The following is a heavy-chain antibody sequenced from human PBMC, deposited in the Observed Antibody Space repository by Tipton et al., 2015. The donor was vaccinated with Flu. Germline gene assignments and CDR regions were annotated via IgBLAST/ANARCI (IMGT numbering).Heavy chain of an antibody. J-gene: IGHJ4*02. D-gene: IGHD2-2*01. V-gene: IGHV4-59*12. Sequence: TLSLTCTVSGGSINDYYWSWIRQPPGKGLEWIGYIYYSGSTNYNPSLKSRVIISGDTSKKQFSLRLRSVTAADTAVYYCARDPSLGMPDYFDYWGQGTLVTASS. CDR3: ARDPSLGMPDYFDY. CDR1: GGSINDYY. CDR2: IYYSGST.